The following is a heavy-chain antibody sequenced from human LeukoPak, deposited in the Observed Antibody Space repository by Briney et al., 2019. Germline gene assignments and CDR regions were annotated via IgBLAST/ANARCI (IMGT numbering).Heavy chain of an antibody. Sequence: SETLSLTCAVYGGSFSGYYWSWIRQPAGKGLEWIGRIYTSGSTNYNPSLKSRVTMSVDTSKSQFSLKLSSVTAADTAVYYCARDRRLGPGSYAFDIWGQGTMVTVSS. CDR3: ARDRRLGPGSYAFDI. CDR1: GGSFSGYY. J-gene: IGHJ3*02. CDR2: IYTSGST. D-gene: IGHD6-19*01. V-gene: IGHV4-4*07.